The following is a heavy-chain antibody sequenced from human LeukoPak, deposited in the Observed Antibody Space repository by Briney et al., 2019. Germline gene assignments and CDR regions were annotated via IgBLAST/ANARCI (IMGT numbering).Heavy chain of an antibody. CDR1: GFTFSDYY. CDR2: ISSSSSYT. Sequence: GGSLRLSCAASGFTFSDYYMSWIRQAPGKGLEWVSYISSSSSYTNYADSVKGRFTISRDNAKNSLYLQMNSLRAEDTAVYYCARQYSSVSPFDYWGQGTLVTVSS. V-gene: IGHV3-11*06. CDR3: ARQYSSVSPFDY. J-gene: IGHJ4*02. D-gene: IGHD3-22*01.